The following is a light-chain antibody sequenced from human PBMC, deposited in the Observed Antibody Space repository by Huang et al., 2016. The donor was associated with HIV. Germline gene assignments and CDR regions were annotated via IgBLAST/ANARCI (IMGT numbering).Light chain of an antibody. CDR1: QSVGTN. CDR2: RAS. J-gene: IGKJ1*01. V-gene: IGKV3-15*01. Sequence: EIVMTQSPATLSVSPGERATLSCRASQSVGTNLAWYQQKPGQAPRLLIYRASTRATGFPARFSGSGSGTEFTLTISSLQSEDSAFYYCQQYIDWPRTFGQGTKVEIK. CDR3: QQYIDWPRT.